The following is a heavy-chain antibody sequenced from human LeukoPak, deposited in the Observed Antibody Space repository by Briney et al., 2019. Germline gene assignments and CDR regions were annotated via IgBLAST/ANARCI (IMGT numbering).Heavy chain of an antibody. CDR2: IHNSGST. CDR3: ATYNRDVWGRLDH. D-gene: IGHD3-16*01. Sequence: SETLSLTRTVSDDSISTYYWSWIRQPPGKGLEWIGSIHNSGSTYYNPSFKSRVTISVDTSKNQFFLKLSSVTAADTAVYYCATYNRDVWGRLDHWGQGTLVTVSS. CDR1: DDSISTYY. V-gene: IGHV4-59*05. J-gene: IGHJ4*02.